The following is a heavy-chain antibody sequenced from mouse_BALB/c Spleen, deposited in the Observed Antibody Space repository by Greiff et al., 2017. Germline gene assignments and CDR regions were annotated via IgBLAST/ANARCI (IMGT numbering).Heavy chain of an antibody. V-gene: IGHV5-12-1*01. D-gene: IGHD2-3*01. CDR2: ISSGGGST. J-gene: IGHJ2*01. CDR1: GFAFSSYD. CDR3: ARHSPFYDSYYFDY. Sequence: EVKLMESGGGLVKPGGSLKLSCAASGFAFSSYDMSWVRQTPEKRLEWVAYISSGGGSTYYPDTVKGRFTISRDNAKNTLYLQMSSLKSEDTAMYYCARHSPFYDSYYFDYWGQGTTLTVSS.